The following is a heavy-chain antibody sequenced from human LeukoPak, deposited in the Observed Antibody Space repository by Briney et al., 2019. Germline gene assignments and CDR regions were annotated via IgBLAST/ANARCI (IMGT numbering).Heavy chain of an antibody. Sequence: GGSLRLSCAASGFTFSSYAMSWVRQAPGKGLEWVSAISGSGGSTYYADSVKGRFTISRDNSKNTLYLQMNSLRAEDTAVYYCAKVDPAYYYDSSGYPFRDAFDIWGQGTMVTVSS. CDR1: GFTFSSYA. V-gene: IGHV3-23*01. D-gene: IGHD3-22*01. CDR2: ISGSGGST. J-gene: IGHJ3*02. CDR3: AKVDPAYYYDSSGYPFRDAFDI.